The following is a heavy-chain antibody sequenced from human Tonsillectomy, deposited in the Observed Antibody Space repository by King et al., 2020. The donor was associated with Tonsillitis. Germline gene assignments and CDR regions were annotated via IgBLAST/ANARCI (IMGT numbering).Heavy chain of an antibody. CDR2: IDYSGST. CDR1: GGSIGSGDYY. Sequence: QLQLQESGPGLVKPSQTLSLTCSVSGGSIGSGDYYWSWIRQPPGKGLEWIGYIDYSGSTYYTPSLKSRLTISIDTSKNQFSLNLTSVTVADTAVYYCARGSHGMERLDYWGQGTPVTASS. J-gene: IGHJ4*02. D-gene: IGHD1-1*01. CDR3: ARGSHGMERLDY. V-gene: IGHV4-30-4*01.